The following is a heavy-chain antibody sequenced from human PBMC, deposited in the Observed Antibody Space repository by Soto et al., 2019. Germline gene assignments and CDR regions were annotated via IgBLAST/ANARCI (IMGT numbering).Heavy chain of an antibody. V-gene: IGHV3-7*01. D-gene: IGHD3-16*01. CDR3: VRGVAFDYVN. CDR1: GFSFSSYW. Sequence: EVQLVESGGGLVQPGGSLRISCTVSGFSFSSYWMSWVRQAPGKGLEWVASIKQDESEKYYVDSVKGRFTISRDNVDDSLFLQMNSLSADDTAVYFCVRGVAFDYVNWGQGTLVTVSS. J-gene: IGHJ4*02. CDR2: IKQDESEK.